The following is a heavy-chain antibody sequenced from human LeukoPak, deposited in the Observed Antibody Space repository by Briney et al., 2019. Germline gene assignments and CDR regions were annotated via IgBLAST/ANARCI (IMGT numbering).Heavy chain of an antibody. V-gene: IGHV1-18*04. CDR2: ISAYNGNT. J-gene: IGHJ4*02. Sequence: ASVKVSCKASGYTFTSYGISWVRQAPGQGLEWMGWISAYNGNTNYAQKLQGRVTMTTDTSTSTAYMELRSLGSDDTAVYYCARDLQYYYGSGSDYWGQGTLVTVSS. CDR3: ARDLQYYYGSGSDY. D-gene: IGHD3-10*01. CDR1: GYTFTSYG.